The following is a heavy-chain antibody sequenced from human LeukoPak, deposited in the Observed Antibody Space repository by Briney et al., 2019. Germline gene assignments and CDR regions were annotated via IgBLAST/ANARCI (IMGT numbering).Heavy chain of an antibody. CDR3: AKAFSSGWYPDY. J-gene: IGHJ4*02. V-gene: IGHV3-7*03. D-gene: IGHD6-19*01. Sequence: PGGSLRLSCTASGFTFRRYWMSWVRQAPGKGLEWVANINEDGNKKYYVDSVKGRFTISRDNSKNTLYLQMNSLRAEDTAVYYCAKAFSSGWYPDYWGQGTLVTVSS. CDR2: INEDGNKK. CDR1: GFTFRRYW.